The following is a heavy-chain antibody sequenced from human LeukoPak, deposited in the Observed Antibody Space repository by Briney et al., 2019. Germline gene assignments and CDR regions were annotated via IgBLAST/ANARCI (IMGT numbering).Heavy chain of an antibody. D-gene: IGHD6-13*01. CDR2: IISSSSYI. CDR1: GFTFSSYS. CDR3: ARGAAAGPFDY. V-gene: IGHV3-21*01. J-gene: IGHJ4*02. Sequence: GGSLRLSCAASGFTFSSYSMNWVRPAPGKGLEWVSSIISSSSYIYYADSVKGRFTISRDNAKNSLYLQMNSLRAEDTAVYYCARGAAAGPFDYWGQGTLVTVSS.